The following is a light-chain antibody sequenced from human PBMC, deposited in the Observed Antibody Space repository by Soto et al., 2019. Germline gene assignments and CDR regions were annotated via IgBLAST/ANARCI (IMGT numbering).Light chain of an antibody. CDR3: HQYDSSPLT. V-gene: IGKV3-20*01. CDR1: QSVSSSY. J-gene: IGKJ4*01. Sequence: EIVLTQSPRTLSLSPGERATLSCRASQSVSSSYLAWYQQKPGQAPRLLIYGASSRATGITDRFSGSGSVTDFTLTISRLEPEDFAVYYCHQYDSSPLTFGGGTKVEIK. CDR2: GAS.